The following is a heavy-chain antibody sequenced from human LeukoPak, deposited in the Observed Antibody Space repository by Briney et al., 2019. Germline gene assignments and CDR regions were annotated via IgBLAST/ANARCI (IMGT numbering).Heavy chain of an antibody. V-gene: IGHV1-18*04. CDR2: ISAYNGNT. D-gene: IGHD6-19*01. J-gene: IGHJ6*02. CDR1: GYTFTGYY. Sequence: ASVKVSCKASGYTFTGYYMHWVRQAPGQGLEWMGWISAYNGNTNYAQKLQGRVTMTTDTSTSTAYMELRSLRSDDTAVYYCARIGSGNYYGMDVWGQGTTVTVSS. CDR3: ARIGSGNYYGMDV.